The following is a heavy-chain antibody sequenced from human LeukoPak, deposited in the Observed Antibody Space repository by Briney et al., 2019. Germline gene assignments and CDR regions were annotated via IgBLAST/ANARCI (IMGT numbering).Heavy chain of an antibody. CDR3: ARLQYPPYYYYGMDV. D-gene: IGHD4-4*01. CDR2: MNPNSGNT. V-gene: IGHV1-8*01. CDR1: GYTFTSYD. J-gene: IGHJ6*02. Sequence: GASVKVSCKASGYTFTSYDINWVRQATGQGLEWMGWMNPNSGNTGYAQKFQGRVTMTRNTSISTAYMELSSLRSEDTAVYYCARLQYPPYYYYGMDVWGQGTTVTVSS.